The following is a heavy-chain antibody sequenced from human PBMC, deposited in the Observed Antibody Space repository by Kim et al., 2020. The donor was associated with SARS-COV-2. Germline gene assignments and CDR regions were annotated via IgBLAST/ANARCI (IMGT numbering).Heavy chain of an antibody. CDR1: GGSITSYY. Sequence: SETLSLTCTVSGGSITSYYWTWIRQPPGKGLEWIGYIYYTGNTNYNPSLKSRVTMSIDTSKNQFSLGLSSVTAADTAVYYCARANVFPNWFDSWGQGTLVTVSS. CDR3: ARANVFPNWFDS. CDR2: IYYTGNT. V-gene: IGHV4-59*13. J-gene: IGHJ5*01. D-gene: IGHD3-10*02.